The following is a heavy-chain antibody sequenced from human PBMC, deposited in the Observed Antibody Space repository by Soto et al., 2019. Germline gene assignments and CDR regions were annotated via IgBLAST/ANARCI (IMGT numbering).Heavy chain of an antibody. J-gene: IGHJ4*02. Sequence: EVQLVASGGDLVQPGGSLRLSCVASGFALGDHYMDWVRQAPGKGLECVGLIRDKAQGFSTIYAESVKGRFTISRDDSKNLLYLQMNSLTIEDTAVYYCGDLTWGASYFLWGQGTLVTVSS. CDR2: IRDKAQGFST. V-gene: IGHV3-72*01. D-gene: IGHD1-26*01. CDR3: GDLTWGASYFL. CDR1: GFALGDHY.